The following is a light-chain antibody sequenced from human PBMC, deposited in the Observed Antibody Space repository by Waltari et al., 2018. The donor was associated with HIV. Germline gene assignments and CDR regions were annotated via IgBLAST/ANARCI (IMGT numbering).Light chain of an antibody. J-gene: IGLJ3*02. CDR2: DND. CDR3: GTWDTSLGAGV. V-gene: IGLV1-51*01. CDR1: SSTFGNAF. Sequence: QSVLTQPPSVSAAPGQKATISCSGSSSTFGNAFVSWYQHLPGAAPKLLTYDNDKRPSGISDRFSGSKSGTSATLGITGLQTGDEADYYCGTWDTSLGAGVFGGGTKLTVL.